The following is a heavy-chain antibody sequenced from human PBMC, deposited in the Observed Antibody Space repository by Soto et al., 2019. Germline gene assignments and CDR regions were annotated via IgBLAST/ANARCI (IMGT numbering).Heavy chain of an antibody. D-gene: IGHD3-10*01. V-gene: IGHV3-49*04. CDR3: TREIFTIRELRVVTYYFDY. CDR2: IRSKAYGGTT. J-gene: IGHJ4*02. Sequence: HPGGSLRLSCTASGFTFGDYAMSWVRQAPGKGLEWVGFIRSKAYGGTTEYAASVKGRFTISRDDSKSIAYLQMNSLKTEDTAVYYCTREIFTIRELRVVTYYFDYWGQGTLVTVSS. CDR1: GFTFGDYA.